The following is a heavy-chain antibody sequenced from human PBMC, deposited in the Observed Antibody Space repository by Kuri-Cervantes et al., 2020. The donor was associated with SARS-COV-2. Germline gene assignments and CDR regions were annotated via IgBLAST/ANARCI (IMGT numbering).Heavy chain of an antibody. CDR2: ISSSGSTI. CDR1: GFTFSDYY. Sequence: GESLKISCAASGFTFSDYYMSWIRQAPGKGLEWVSYISSSGSTIYYAGSVKGRFTISRDNAKNSLYLLMNTLRAEDTAVYYCAKVKSPFWSDYSHYYMDVWGKGTTVTVSS. V-gene: IGHV3-11*04. J-gene: IGHJ6*03. CDR3: AKVKSPFWSDYSHYYMDV. D-gene: IGHD3-3*01.